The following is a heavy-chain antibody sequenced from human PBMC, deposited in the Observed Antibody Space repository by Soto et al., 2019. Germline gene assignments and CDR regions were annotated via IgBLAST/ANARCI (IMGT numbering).Heavy chain of an antibody. Sequence: EVQLVESGGDLVQPGRSLRLSCVASGFTFDDYAMHWVRQAPGKGLEWVSGISWNTDRTGYAESVKGRFTISRDNGKNSVFLQMAGLRTEDTALYYCTKALHSSSWYGLPFFDSWAQGTLVTASS. V-gene: IGHV3-9*01. CDR2: ISWNTDRT. J-gene: IGHJ4*02. CDR1: GFTFDDYA. CDR3: TKALHSSSWYGLPFFDS. D-gene: IGHD6-13*01.